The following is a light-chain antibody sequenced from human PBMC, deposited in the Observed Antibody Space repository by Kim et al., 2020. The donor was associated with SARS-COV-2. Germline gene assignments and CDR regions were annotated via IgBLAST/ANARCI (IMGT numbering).Light chain of an antibody. J-gene: IGKJ2*01. CDR1: QSVSSTN. Sequence: LSPGESVTLSGRATQSVSSTNLAWYHQRPGQAPRLLIDATSTRAKGIPDRFSGSGSGTDFTLTISRLEPEDFAEYYCQQYDNSLYTFGQGTKLEI. V-gene: IGKV3-20*01. CDR2: ATS. CDR3: QQYDNSLYT.